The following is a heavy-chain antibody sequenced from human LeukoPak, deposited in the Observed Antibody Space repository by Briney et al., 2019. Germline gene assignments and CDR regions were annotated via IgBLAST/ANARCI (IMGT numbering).Heavy chain of an antibody. CDR2: INHDGNEK. CDR3: ARSPATGTADF. Sequence: GGSLRLSCAVSGFTFSDYWMSWVRQPPGKGLEWVANINHDGNEKYYVDSVMGRFTISRDNAKNSLYLQMNSLSVEDTAVYFCARSPATGTADFWGQGTLVTVSS. CDR1: GFTFSDYW. D-gene: IGHD1-7*01. J-gene: IGHJ4*02. V-gene: IGHV3-7*01.